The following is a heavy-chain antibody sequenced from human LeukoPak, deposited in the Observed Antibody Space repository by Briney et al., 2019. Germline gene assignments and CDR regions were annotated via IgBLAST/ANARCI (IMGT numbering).Heavy chain of an antibody. CDR2: IYYSGST. CDR3: ARRDWGYYYGMDV. Sequence: SETLSLTCTVSGGSIGSYYWSWIRQPPGKGLEWIGYIYYSGSTNYNPSLKSRVTISLDTSKNQFSLKLSSVTAADTAVYYCARRDWGYYYGMDVWGQGTTVTVSS. D-gene: IGHD7-27*01. V-gene: IGHV4-59*01. CDR1: GGSIGSYY. J-gene: IGHJ6*02.